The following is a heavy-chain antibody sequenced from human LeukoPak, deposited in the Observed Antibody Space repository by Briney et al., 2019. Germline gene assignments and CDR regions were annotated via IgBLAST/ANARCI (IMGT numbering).Heavy chain of an antibody. CDR3: ARVRSKAVVVPAAPYYYYYMDV. CDR1: GYTFTGYY. V-gene: IGHV1-8*02. D-gene: IGHD2-2*01. CDR2: INPNSGNT. Sequence: ASVKVSCKASGYTFTGYYMHWVRQAPGQGLEWMGWINPNSGNTGYAQKFQGRVTMTRNTSISTAYMELSSLRSEDTAVYYCARVRSKAVVVPAAPYYYYYMDVWGKGTTVTISS. J-gene: IGHJ6*03.